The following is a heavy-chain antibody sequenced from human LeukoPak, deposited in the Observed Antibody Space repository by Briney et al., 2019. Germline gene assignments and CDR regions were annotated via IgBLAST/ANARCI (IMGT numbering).Heavy chain of an antibody. V-gene: IGHV4-59*01. CDR2: TYYSGSA. CDR3: ARDKAGYYYGSGSYYSGWFDP. D-gene: IGHD3-10*01. Sequence: SETLSLTCTVSGGSLRSYYWTWIRQPPGKGLEWIAYTYYSGSADYNPSLKSRVTISVDTSKNQFSLKLSSVTAADTAVYYCARDKAGYYYGSGSYYSGWFDPWGQGTLVTVSS. J-gene: IGHJ5*02. CDR1: GGSLRSYY.